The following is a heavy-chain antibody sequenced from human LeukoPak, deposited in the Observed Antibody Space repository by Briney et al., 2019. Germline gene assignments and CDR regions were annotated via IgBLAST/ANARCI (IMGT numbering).Heavy chain of an antibody. CDR1: GYTFTIYG. CDR3: ARKLLWFGELQNWFDP. CDR2: ISAYNGDT. D-gene: IGHD3-10*01. Sequence: GASVKVSCKTSGYTFTIYGISWVRQAPGQGLEWMGWISAYNGDTNYAQKLQGRVTMTTDTSTSTAYMELRSLRSDDTAVYYCARKLLWFGELQNWFDPWGQGTLVTVSS. V-gene: IGHV1-18*01. J-gene: IGHJ5*02.